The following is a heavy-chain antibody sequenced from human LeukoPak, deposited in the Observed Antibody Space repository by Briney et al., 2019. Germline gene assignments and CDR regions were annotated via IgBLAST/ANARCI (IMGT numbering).Heavy chain of an antibody. CDR3: ASDSISMNAFDA. Sequence: PSETLSLTCTVSGASFTTHYWSWIRQPPGKGLEWIGYISYIGGTNYSPSLKSRVTISIDTSKNEVSLKLTSVTAADTAVYYCASDSISMNAFDAWGQGTLVTVSS. J-gene: IGHJ3*01. V-gene: IGHV4-59*11. CDR2: ISYIGGT. CDR1: GASFTTHY. D-gene: IGHD3-22*01.